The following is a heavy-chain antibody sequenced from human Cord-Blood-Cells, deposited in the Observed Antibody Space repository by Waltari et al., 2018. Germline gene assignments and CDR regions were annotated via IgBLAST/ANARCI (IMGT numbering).Heavy chain of an antibody. D-gene: IGHD3-3*01. V-gene: IGHV1-8*03. CDR2: KNPNRGNT. CDR3: ARETSRNDFWSGYYIFDY. J-gene: IGHJ4*02. Sequence: QVQLVQSGAEVKKPGASVKVSCKASGYTFTSYDINWVRQATGQGLEWMGWKNPNRGNTGYAQKFQGRVTITRNTSISTAYMELSSLRSEDTAVYYCARETSRNDFWSGYYIFDYWGQGTLVTVSS. CDR1: GYTFTSYD.